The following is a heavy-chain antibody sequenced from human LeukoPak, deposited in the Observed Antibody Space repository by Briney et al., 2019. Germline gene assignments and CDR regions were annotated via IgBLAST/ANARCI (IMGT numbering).Heavy chain of an antibody. CDR1: GFTFSSYS. CDR3: AREGSLDEQWQVQGFGDY. Sequence: GGSLRLSCAASGFTFSSYSMNWVRQAPGKGLEWVSSISSSSSYIYYADSVKGRFNISRDNAKNSLYLQMNSLRAEDTAVYYCAREGSLDEQWQVQGFGDYWGQGTLVTVSS. D-gene: IGHD6-19*01. J-gene: IGHJ4*02. CDR2: ISSSSSYI. V-gene: IGHV3-21*01.